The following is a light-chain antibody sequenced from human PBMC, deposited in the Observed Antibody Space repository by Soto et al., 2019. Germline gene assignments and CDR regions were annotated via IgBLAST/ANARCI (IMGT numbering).Light chain of an antibody. CDR2: LNSDGSH. V-gene: IGLV4-69*01. CDR3: QTWGTGIVV. J-gene: IGLJ2*01. Sequence: QLVLTQSPSASASLGASVKLTCTLSSGLNSYAISWHQQQPETGPRYLMKLNSDGSHSKGDGIPDRFSGSSSGAERYLTISSLQAEDEADYYCQTWGTGIVVFGGGTKLTVL. CDR1: SGLNSYA.